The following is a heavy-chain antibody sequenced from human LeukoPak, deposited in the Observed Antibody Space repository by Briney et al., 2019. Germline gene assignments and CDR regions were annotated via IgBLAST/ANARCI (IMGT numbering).Heavy chain of an antibody. CDR3: ARVAPPSYSSSWYGTLYYGMEV. CDR2: ISAYNGNT. J-gene: IGHJ6*02. CDR1: GYTFTSYS. D-gene: IGHD6-13*01. Sequence: ASVKVSCKASGYTFTSYSISWVRQPPGQGLEWMGWISAYNGNTNYAQKLQGRVTMTTDTSTSTAYMELKSLRSDDTSVYYCARVAPPSYSSSWYGTLYYGMEVWGQGTTVTVSS. V-gene: IGHV1-18*01.